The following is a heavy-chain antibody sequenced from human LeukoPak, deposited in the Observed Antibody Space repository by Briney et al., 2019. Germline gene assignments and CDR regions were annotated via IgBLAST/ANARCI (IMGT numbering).Heavy chain of an antibody. V-gene: IGHV3-74*01. CDR1: GSTFSHYW. Sequence: PGGSLRLSCAASGSTFSHYWMHWVRQAPGKGLVWVSRINTDGTNTSYADSVKGRFTISRDNAKNTVSLQMNSLRADDTAVYYCVLVGGGDNWGQGALVTVSS. J-gene: IGHJ4*02. CDR2: INTDGTNT. CDR3: VLVGGGDN. D-gene: IGHD3-3*01.